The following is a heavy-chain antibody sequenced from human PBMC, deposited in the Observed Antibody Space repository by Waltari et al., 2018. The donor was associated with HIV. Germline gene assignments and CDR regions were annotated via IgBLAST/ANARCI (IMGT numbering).Heavy chain of an antibody. CDR3: ARLRVLGWFDP. J-gene: IGHJ5*02. V-gene: IGHV4-39*01. CDR2: IDYSGST. CDR1: GGSISSSSYY. Sequence: QLQLQESGPGLVKPSETLSLTCTVSGGSISSSSYYWGWIRQPPGKGLEWIVCIDYSGSTYYNPSLKSRVTISVDTSKNQFSLKLSSVTAADTAVYYCARLRVLGWFDPWGQGTLVTVSS. D-gene: IGHD3-3*02.